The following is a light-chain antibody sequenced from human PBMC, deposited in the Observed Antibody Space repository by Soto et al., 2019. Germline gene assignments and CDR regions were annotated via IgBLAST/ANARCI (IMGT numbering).Light chain of an antibody. V-gene: IGKV1-17*01. CDR1: QGISTY. CDR2: AAS. Sequence: DIQMTQSPSSLSASVGDRVTITCRASQGISTYLNWYRQKPGKAPKLLIYAASGLQSGVPSRFSGSGSGTEFALTISSLQPEDSATYYCQQLKSYPLTFGGGTRLEIK. J-gene: IGKJ5*01. CDR3: QQLKSYPLT.